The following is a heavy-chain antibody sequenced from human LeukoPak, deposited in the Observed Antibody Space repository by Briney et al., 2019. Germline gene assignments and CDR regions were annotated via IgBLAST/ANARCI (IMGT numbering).Heavy chain of an antibody. CDR3: ARARGARGWHADY. J-gene: IGHJ4*02. CDR2: IWYDGSNK. Sequence: PGGSLRLSCAASGFTFSSYGMHWVRQAPGKGLEWVAVIWYDGSNKYYADSVKGRFTISRDNSKNTLYLQMNSLRAEDTAVYYCARARGARGWHADYWGQGTLVTVSS. CDR1: GFTFSSYG. V-gene: IGHV3-33*08. D-gene: IGHD6-19*01.